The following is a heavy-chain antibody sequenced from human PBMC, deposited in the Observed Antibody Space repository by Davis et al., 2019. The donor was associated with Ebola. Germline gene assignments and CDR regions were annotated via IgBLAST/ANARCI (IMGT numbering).Heavy chain of an antibody. D-gene: IGHD6-6*01. Sequence: AASVKVSCKASGYTFTSYGISWVRQAPGQGLEWMGWISPYNGNTNYAQKLQGRVTMTTDTSTSTAYMELRSLRSDDTAVYYCARDNGGSSPHYYYYYYGMDVWGQGTTVTVSS. J-gene: IGHJ6*02. CDR2: ISPYNGNT. CDR3: ARDNGGSSPHYYYYYYGMDV. CDR1: GYTFTSYG. V-gene: IGHV1-18*01.